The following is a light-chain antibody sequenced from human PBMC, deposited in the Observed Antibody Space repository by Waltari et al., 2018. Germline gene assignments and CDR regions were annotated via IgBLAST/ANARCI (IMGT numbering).Light chain of an antibody. Sequence: DIQMTQSPSSLSASVGDRVPITCRASQDIGSWLAGFQQKPGKAPKLLIYAASRLESGVPPRFSGSGSGTDFILAISSLQPEDCGTFYCQQGNSFPYTFGQGTKLEI. CDR2: AAS. CDR3: QQGNSFPYT. CDR1: QDIGSW. V-gene: IGKV1-12*01. J-gene: IGKJ2*01.